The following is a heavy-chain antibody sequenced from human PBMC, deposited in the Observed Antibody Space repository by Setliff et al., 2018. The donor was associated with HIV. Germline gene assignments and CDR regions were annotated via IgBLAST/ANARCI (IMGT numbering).Heavy chain of an antibody. V-gene: IGHV4-30-2*01. CDR1: GGSISSGGYS. J-gene: IGHJ3*02. D-gene: IGHD3-22*01. Sequence: SETLSLTCAVSGGSISSGGYSWSWIRQPPGKGLEWIGYIYHSGSTYYNPSLKSRVTISVDRSKNQFSLKLSSVTAAVTAVYYCARGPYYYDSSGSVDAFDIGGQGTMVTVS. CDR3: ARGPYYYDSSGSVDAFDI. CDR2: IYHSGST.